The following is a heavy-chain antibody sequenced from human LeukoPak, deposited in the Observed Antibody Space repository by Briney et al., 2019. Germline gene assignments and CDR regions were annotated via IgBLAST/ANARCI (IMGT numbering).Heavy chain of an antibody. V-gene: IGHV4-4*07. CDR1: CCPNSRYQ. CDR2: IYTSGST. Sequence: PSENLVLNCTVSCCPNSRYQWDLIPQPAGKGLEWIGRIYTSGSTNYNPSLKSRVTMSVDTSKNQFSLKLSSVAAADTAVYYCARDGEQRHYFDYWGQGTLVTVSS. CDR3: ARDGEQRHYFDY. J-gene: IGHJ4*02. D-gene: IGHD1-26*01.